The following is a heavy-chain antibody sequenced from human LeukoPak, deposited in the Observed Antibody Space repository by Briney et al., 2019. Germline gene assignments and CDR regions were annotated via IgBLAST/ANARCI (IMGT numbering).Heavy chain of an antibody. V-gene: IGHV3-30*18. D-gene: IGHD3-3*01. CDR3: AKAYDFWSPLYGMDV. J-gene: IGHJ6*02. CDR1: GFTFSSYG. Sequence: PGGSLRLSCAASGFTFSSYGMHWVRQGPGKGLEWVAVISYDGSNKYYADSVKGRFTISRDNSKNTLYLQMNSLRAEDTAVYYCAKAYDFWSPLYGMDVWGQGTTVTVSS. CDR2: ISYDGSNK.